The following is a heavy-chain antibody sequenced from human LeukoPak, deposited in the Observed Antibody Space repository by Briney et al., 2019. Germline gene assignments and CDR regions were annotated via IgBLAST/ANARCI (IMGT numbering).Heavy chain of an antibody. D-gene: IGHD1-26*01. CDR1: GGTFSSYA. Sequence: SVKVSCKASGGTFSSYAISWVRQAPGQGLEWMGRIIPILGIANYAQKFQGRVTITADKSTSTAYMELSSLRSEDTAVYYCARDVSGSYGDYFDHWGQGTLVTVSS. CDR3: ARDVSGSYGDYFDH. V-gene: IGHV1-69*04. CDR2: IIPILGIA. J-gene: IGHJ4*02.